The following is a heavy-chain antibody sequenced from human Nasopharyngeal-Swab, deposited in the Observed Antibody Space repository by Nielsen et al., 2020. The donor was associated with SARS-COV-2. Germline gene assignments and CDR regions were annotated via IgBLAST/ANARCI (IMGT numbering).Heavy chain of an antibody. Sequence: GGSLRLSCAVSGLTVSSTYMSWVRQAPGKGLEWVSVTEIGGTTHYADSVKGRFSISRDSSTNTLYLQMNNVRAEDTAVYYCAKEGITDWLFLDYWGQGTLVTVSS. J-gene: IGHJ4*02. V-gene: IGHV3-53*01. D-gene: IGHD3-9*01. CDR1: GLTVSSTY. CDR2: TEIGGTT. CDR3: AKEGITDWLFLDY.